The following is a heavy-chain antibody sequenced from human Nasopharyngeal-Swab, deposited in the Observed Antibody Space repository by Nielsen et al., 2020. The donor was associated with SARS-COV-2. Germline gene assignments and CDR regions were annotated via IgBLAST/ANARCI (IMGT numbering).Heavy chain of an antibody. CDR3: ARRGAGIRGDYARGAFDI. CDR2: ISHSGST. D-gene: IGHD4-17*01. V-gene: IGHV4-34*01. Sequence: GSLRLSCAVYGGSFSGYYWSWIRQPPGKGLEWIGEISHSGSTNYNPSLKSRVTISVDTSKNQFSLKLSSVTAADTAVYYCARRGAGIRGDYARGAFDIWGQGTMVTVSS. CDR1: GGSFSGYY. J-gene: IGHJ3*02.